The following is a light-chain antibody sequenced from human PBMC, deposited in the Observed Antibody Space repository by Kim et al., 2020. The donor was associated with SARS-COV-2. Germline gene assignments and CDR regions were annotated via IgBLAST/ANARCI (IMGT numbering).Light chain of an antibody. Sequence: ELTQPPSASGTPGQRVTISCSGRSSNIGSNTVNWYQQLPGTAPKLLIYSNNQRPSGVPDRFSGSKSGTSASLAISGLQSEDEADYYCAAWDDSLNGWVFGGGTQLTVL. CDR3: AAWDDSLNGWV. CDR1: SSNIGSNT. V-gene: IGLV1-44*01. J-gene: IGLJ3*02. CDR2: SNN.